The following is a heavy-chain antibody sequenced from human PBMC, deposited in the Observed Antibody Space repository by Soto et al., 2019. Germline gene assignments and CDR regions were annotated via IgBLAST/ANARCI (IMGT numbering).Heavy chain of an antibody. J-gene: IGHJ6*02. CDR2: MILNIGNI. CDR3: ASLRYYDFWSGYYPPAYYYGMDV. V-gene: IGHV1-8*01. Sequence: ASVKVSCKASGYTFTSYDINWVRQATGQGLEWMGSMILNIGNIGYAQKFQGRVTMTRNTSISTAYMVLSSLRSEDTAVYYCASLRYYDFWSGYYPPAYYYGMDVWGQGTTVTVSS. D-gene: IGHD3-3*01. CDR1: GYTFTSYD.